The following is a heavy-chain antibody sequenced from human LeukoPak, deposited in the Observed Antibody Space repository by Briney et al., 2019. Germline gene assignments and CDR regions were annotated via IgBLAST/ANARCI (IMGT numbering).Heavy chain of an antibody. CDR1: GGTFSSYA. V-gene: IGHV1-69*01. CDR3: ASVTIFGVVIQGDAFDI. Sequence: SAKVSCKASGGTFSSYAISWVRQAPGQGLEWMGGIIPIFGTANYAQKLQGRVTFTADESTSTAYMELSRLRSEDTAVYYCASVTIFGVVIQGDAFDIWGQGTMVTVSS. CDR2: IIPIFGTA. J-gene: IGHJ3*02. D-gene: IGHD3-3*01.